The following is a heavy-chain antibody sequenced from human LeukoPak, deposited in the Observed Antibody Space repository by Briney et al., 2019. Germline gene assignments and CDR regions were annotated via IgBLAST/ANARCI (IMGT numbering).Heavy chain of an antibody. Sequence: KPSETLSLTCTVSGGSISSYYWSWIRQPAGKGLEWIGRISSSGSTNYNPSLRSRISMSGDTSKKQFSLKLSSVTAADTAVYSCARDMGSGWYSDWGQGTLVTVSS. V-gene: IGHV4-4*07. CDR1: GGSISSYY. CDR2: ISSSGST. CDR3: ARDMGSGWYSD. J-gene: IGHJ4*02. D-gene: IGHD6-19*01.